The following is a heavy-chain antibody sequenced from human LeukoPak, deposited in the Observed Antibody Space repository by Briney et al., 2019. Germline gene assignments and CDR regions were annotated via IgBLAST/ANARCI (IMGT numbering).Heavy chain of an antibody. J-gene: IGHJ4*02. CDR1: GYTFTRYG. V-gene: IGHV1-18*01. D-gene: IGHD2-2*01. CDR2: ISAYNGNT. CDR3: ARDKFERIYCSSTSCYPIDY. Sequence: GASVKVSCEASGYTFTRYGISWVPQAPGQGLEWMGWISAYNGNTNYAQKLQGRVTMTTDTSTSTDYMELRSLRSDDTGVYYCARDKFERIYCSSTSCYPIDYWGQGTLVTVSS.